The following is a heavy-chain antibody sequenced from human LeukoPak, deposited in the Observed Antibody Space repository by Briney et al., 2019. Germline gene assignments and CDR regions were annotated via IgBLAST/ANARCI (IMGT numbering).Heavy chain of an antibody. CDR2: IIPIFGTA. CDR1: GGTFSSYA. Sequence: RASVKVSCKASGGTFSSYAISWVRQAPGQGLEWMGGIIPIFGTANYAQKFQGRVTITADESTSTAYMELSSLRSEDTAVYYCASGSYYYFDYWGQGTLVTVSS. V-gene: IGHV1-69*13. CDR3: ASGSYYYFDY. J-gene: IGHJ4*02. D-gene: IGHD1-26*01.